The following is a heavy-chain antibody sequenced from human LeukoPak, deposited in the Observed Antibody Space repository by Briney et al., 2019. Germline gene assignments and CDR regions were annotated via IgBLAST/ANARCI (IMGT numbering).Heavy chain of an antibody. Sequence: ASVKVSCKASGYTFTAYSMHWVRQAPGQGLEWMGWINPNSGDTDYAQKFQGRVTMTRETSISTAYLEVSRLTSDDTAVYFCARDAIAAAGAGAWGQGTLVTVSS. CDR1: GYTFTAYS. V-gene: IGHV1-2*02. J-gene: IGHJ4*02. D-gene: IGHD6-13*01. CDR3: ARDAIAAAGAGA. CDR2: INPNSGDT.